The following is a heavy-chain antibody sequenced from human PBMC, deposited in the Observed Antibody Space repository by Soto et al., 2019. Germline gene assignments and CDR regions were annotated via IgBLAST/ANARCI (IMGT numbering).Heavy chain of an antibody. CDR2: ISYDGSNK. J-gene: IGHJ4*02. D-gene: IGHD4-17*01. CDR3: AKDDDYGDYACIDY. V-gene: IGHV3-30*18. Sequence: QVQLVESGGGVVQPGRSLRLSCAASGFTFSSYGMHWVRQAPGKGLEWVAVISYDGSNKYYADSVKGRFTISRDNSKNTLYLQMNSLRAEDTAVYYCAKDDDYGDYACIDYWGQGTLVTVSS. CDR1: GFTFSSYG.